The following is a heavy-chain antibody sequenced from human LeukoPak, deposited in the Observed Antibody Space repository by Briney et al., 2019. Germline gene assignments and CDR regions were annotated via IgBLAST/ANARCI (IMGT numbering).Heavy chain of an antibody. CDR3: AREEIIGHYGMDV. Sequence: LGGSLRLSCAASGFTFSSYWMSWVRQAPGKGLEWVANIKQDGNDKYYVDSVRGRFTISRDNSKNSLYLQMNSLRAEDTAVYYCAREEIIGHYGMDVWGQGTTVTVSS. J-gene: IGHJ6*02. CDR2: IKQDGNDK. CDR1: GFTFSSYW. D-gene: IGHD3-16*02. V-gene: IGHV3-7*01.